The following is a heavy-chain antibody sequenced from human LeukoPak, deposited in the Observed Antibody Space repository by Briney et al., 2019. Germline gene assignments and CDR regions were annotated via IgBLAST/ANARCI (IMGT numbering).Heavy chain of an antibody. CDR1: GYTFTSHG. CDR3: ARFREYYYGSDY. V-gene: IGHV1-46*01. CDR2: INPSGGST. Sequence: EASVKVSCKASGYTFTSHGFSWVRQAPGQGLEWMGIINPSGGSTSYAQKFQGRVTMTRDMSTSTVYMELSSLRSEDTAVYYCARFREYYYGSDYWGQGTLVTVSS. D-gene: IGHD3-10*01. J-gene: IGHJ4*02.